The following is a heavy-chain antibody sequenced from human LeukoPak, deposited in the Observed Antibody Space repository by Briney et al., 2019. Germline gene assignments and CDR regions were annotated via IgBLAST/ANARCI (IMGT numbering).Heavy chain of an antibody. CDR1: GGSISSSSYY. V-gene: IGHV4-39*07. CDR2: IYYSGST. Sequence: PSETLSLTCTVSGGSISSSSYYWGWIRQPPGKGLEWIGSIYYSGSTYYNPSLKSRVTISVDTSKNQFSLKLSSVTAADTAVYYCARDPSRYCSSTSCYEWFDPWGQGTLVTVSS. D-gene: IGHD2-2*01. CDR3: ARDPSRYCSSTSCYEWFDP. J-gene: IGHJ5*02.